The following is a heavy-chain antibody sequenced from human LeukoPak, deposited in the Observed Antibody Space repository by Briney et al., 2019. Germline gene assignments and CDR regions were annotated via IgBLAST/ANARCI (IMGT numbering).Heavy chain of an antibody. CDR3: ARDRRICSSTNCPTYYYYYYMDV. D-gene: IGHD2-2*01. CDR1: GGSISSGSYY. Sequence: SETLSLTCTVSGGSISSGSYYWSWIRQPAGKGLEWIGSINTSGSTNYIPSLKSRVTISVDNAKNQFSLKLSSVTAADTAVYYCARDRRICSSTNCPTYYYYYYMDVWGKGTTVTVSS. CDR2: INTSGST. J-gene: IGHJ6*03. V-gene: IGHV4-61*02.